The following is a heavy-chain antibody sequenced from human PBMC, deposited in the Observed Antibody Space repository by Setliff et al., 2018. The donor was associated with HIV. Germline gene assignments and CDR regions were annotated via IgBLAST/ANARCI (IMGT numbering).Heavy chain of an antibody. J-gene: IGHJ5*01. CDR1: GFTFKTFA. D-gene: IGHD1-26*01. CDR2: ISYGGSRT. Sequence: GGSLRLSCVASGFTFKTFAMHWVRQAPGKGLEWVSVISYGGSRTYYADSVKGRFAISRDNSKNTVYLELNSLKPADTATYYCAKSQTARVGFANWFGSWGQGTLVTVSS. CDR3: AKSQTARVGFANWFGS. V-gene: IGHV3-30*01.